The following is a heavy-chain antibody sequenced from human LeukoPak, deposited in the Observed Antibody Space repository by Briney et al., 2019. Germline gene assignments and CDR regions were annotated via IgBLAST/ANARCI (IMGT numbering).Heavy chain of an antibody. D-gene: IGHD2-15*01. J-gene: IGHJ4*02. CDR1: GGTFSCYA. CDR3: ARRVWYQEEVVRFDY. V-gene: IGHV1-69*13. CDR2: IIPIFGTA. Sequence: SVKVSCKAPGGTFSCYAISWVRQAPGQGLEWMGGIIPIFGTANYAQKFQGRVTITADESTSTAYMELSSLRSEDAAVYYCARRVWYQEEVVRFDYWGQGTLVTVSS.